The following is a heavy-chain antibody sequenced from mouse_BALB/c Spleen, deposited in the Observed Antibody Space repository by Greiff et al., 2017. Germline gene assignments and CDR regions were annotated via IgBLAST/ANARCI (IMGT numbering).Heavy chain of an antibody. J-gene: IGHJ3*01. CDR1: GFTFSSFG. D-gene: IGHD2-3*01. CDR3: AGYSFAY. Sequence: EVKVEESGGGLVQPGGSRKLSCAASGFTFSSFGMHWVRQAPEKGLEWVAYISSGSSTIYYADTVKGRFTISRDNPKNTLFLQMTSLRSEDTAMYYCAGYSFAYWGQGTLVTVSA. V-gene: IGHV5-17*02. CDR2: ISSGSSTI.